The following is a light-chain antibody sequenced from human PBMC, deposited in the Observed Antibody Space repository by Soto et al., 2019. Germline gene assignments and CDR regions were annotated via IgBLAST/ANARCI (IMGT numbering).Light chain of an antibody. V-gene: IGKV1-5*03. Sequence: DIQMTQSPSTLSGSVGDRVTITCRASESIDSWLAWHQQKPGRSPKLLISKESSLESGLPSRFSGSGSGTEFTLTISSLQPDDFATYYCPQYNSYRAVGQGTKVENK. J-gene: IGKJ1*01. CDR3: PQYNSYRA. CDR1: ESIDSW. CDR2: KES.